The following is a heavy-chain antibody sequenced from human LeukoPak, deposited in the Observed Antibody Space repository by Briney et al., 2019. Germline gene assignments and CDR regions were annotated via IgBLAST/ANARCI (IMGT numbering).Heavy chain of an antibody. Sequence: SETLSLTCAVYGGSFSGYYWSWIRQPPGKGLEWIGEINHSGSTNYNPSLKSRVTISVDTSKNQFSLKLSSVTAADTAVYYCARVPPRIRLPNYDFWSSNSYYYYGMDVWGQGTTVTVSS. D-gene: IGHD3-3*01. V-gene: IGHV4-34*01. J-gene: IGHJ6*02. CDR2: INHSGST. CDR1: GGSFSGYY. CDR3: ARVPPRIRLPNYDFWSSNSYYYYGMDV.